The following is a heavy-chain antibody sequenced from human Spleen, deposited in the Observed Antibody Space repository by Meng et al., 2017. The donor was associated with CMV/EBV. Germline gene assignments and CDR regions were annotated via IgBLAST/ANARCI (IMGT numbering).Heavy chain of an antibody. CDR1: GYTFTAYY. Sequence: ASVKVSCKASGYTFTAYYIHWVRQAPGQGLEWVAWINPNDGVTNFIEKFQGRVTMTRDTSISTAYMELSRLRSDDTAVYYCARAASPIPIFGVVNRGYFDYWGQGTLVTVSS. D-gene: IGHD3-3*01. CDR3: ARAASPIPIFGVVNRGYFDY. CDR2: INPNDGVT. V-gene: IGHV1-2*02. J-gene: IGHJ4*02.